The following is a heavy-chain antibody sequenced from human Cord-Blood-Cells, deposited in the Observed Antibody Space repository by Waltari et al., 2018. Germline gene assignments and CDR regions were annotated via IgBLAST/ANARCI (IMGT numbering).Heavy chain of an antibody. D-gene: IGHD2-21*02. V-gene: IGHV3-15*05. CDR3: TTNKVTDY. CDR1: GFTFSNAW. Sequence: DVQLVASWGGLVKPRGSLRLSCAASGFTFSNAWMLWVQQAPGKGLDWVGRIKRKCHGGSPNSALPVKGGFTTSREYPKNTLKLQMNSPTAEDTAVYYCTTNKVTDYWGQGTLVTVSS. CDR2: IKRKCHGGSP. J-gene: IGHJ4*02.